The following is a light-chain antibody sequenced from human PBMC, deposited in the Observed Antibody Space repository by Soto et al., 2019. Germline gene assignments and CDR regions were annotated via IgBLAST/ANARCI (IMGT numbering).Light chain of an antibody. Sequence: DIHLTQTPSSLSASVGDRVTITCRASQSISTYLNWYQQKPGKAPNLLIYTASTLQTGVPSRFTGSGSGTDFTLTVTNMQPEDFATYYCQQSHRTPYTFGQGTKVDI. V-gene: IGKV1-39*01. CDR2: TAS. CDR3: QQSHRTPYT. J-gene: IGKJ2*01. CDR1: QSISTY.